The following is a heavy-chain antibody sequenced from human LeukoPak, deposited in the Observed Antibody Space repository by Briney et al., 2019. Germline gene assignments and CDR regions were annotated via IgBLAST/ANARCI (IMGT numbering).Heavy chain of an antibody. Sequence: SETLSLTCAVYGGSFSGYYWSWIRQPPGKGLEWIGEINHSGSTNYNPSLKSRVTISVDTSKNQFSLKLSSVTAADTVVYYCAREGVLRFLEWLLPPYYYYGMDVWGQGTTVTVSS. CDR2: INHSGST. CDR1: GGSFSGYY. D-gene: IGHD3-3*01. J-gene: IGHJ6*02. CDR3: AREGVLRFLEWLLPPYYYYGMDV. V-gene: IGHV4-34*01.